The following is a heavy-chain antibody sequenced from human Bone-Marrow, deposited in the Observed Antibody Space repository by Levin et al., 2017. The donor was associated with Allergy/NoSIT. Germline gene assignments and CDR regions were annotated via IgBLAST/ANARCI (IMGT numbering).Heavy chain of an antibody. D-gene: IGHD1-26*01. CDR2: IDSNGST. CDR3: ARDSGSSKQETPYHYNYNGMDV. J-gene: IGHJ6*02. Sequence: SETLSLTCTVSGGSVSSGSYYWSWIRQPPGTGLEWIGYIDSNGSTNYNPSLKSRVTISEDTSKNQFSLKLSSVTAAATAVYYCARDSGSSKQETPYHYNYNGMDVWGQGTTVTVPS. V-gene: IGHV4-61*01. CDR1: GGSVSSGSYY.